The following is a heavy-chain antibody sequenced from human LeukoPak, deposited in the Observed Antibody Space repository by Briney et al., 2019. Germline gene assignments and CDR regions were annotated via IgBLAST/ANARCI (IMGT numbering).Heavy chain of an antibody. D-gene: IGHD1-1*01. Sequence: GESLKISCKGSGYSFTSYWIGWVRQMPGKGLEWVAIIYPGGSDIRDSPSFQGQVTMSADKSISTAYLQWSSLKASDTAMYYCARGTARFDYWGQGTLVSVSS. CDR3: ARGTARFDY. V-gene: IGHV5-51*01. CDR2: IYPGGSDI. J-gene: IGHJ4*02. CDR1: GYSFTSYW.